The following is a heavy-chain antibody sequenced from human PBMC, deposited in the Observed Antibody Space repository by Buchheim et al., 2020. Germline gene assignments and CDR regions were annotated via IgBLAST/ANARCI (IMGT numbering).Heavy chain of an antibody. CDR2: IKQDGSEK. J-gene: IGHJ4*02. D-gene: IGHD5-18*01. Sequence: EVQLVESGGGLVQPGGSLRLSCAASGFTFSSYWMSWVRQAPGKGLEWVANIKQDGSEKYYVDSVKGRFTISRDNAKNSLYLQMNSLRAEDTAVYYCARLVTKPRKYSYGNFYFDYWGQGTL. V-gene: IGHV3-7*01. CDR3: ARLVTKPRKYSYGNFYFDY. CDR1: GFTFSSYW.